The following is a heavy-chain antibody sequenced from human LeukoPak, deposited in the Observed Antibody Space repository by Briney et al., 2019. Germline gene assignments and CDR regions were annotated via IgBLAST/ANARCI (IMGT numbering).Heavy chain of an antibody. J-gene: IGHJ4*02. Sequence: SETLSLTCTVSGGSIGSYYWSWIRQPPGKGLEWIGEINHSGSTNYNPSLKSRVTISVDTSKNQFSLKLSSVTAADTAVYYCASTTMIVVVRGSFDYWGQGTLVTVSS. CDR3: ASTTMIVVVRGSFDY. CDR1: GGSIGSYY. CDR2: INHSGST. V-gene: IGHV4-34*01. D-gene: IGHD3-22*01.